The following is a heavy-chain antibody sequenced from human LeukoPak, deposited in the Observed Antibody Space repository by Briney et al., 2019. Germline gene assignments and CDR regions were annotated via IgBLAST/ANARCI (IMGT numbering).Heavy chain of an antibody. J-gene: IGHJ4*02. CDR3: AKGNFGYYFDY. CDR1: GFTFSSSA. V-gene: IGHV3-23*01. CDR2: ISGSGGST. Sequence: GGSLRLSCAASGFTFSSSAMSWVRPAPGKGLEWVSAISGSGGSTYYADSVKGRFTISRDNSKNTLYLQMNSLRAEDTAVYYCAKGNFGYYFDYWGQGTLVTVSS. D-gene: IGHD3-10*01.